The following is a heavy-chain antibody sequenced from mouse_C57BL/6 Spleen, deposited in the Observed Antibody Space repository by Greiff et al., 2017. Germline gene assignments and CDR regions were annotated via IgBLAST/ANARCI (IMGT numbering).Heavy chain of an antibody. CDR2: FYPGRGSI. CDR3: ARHENGSSSLGY. CDR1: GYTFTEYT. V-gene: IGHV1-62-2*01. J-gene: IGHJ2*01. Sequence: QSCKASGYTFTEYTIHWVKQRSGQGLEWIGWFYPGRGSIKYNEKFKDNATLTADKSSSTVYMELSRLTSEDSAVYFCARHENGSSSLGYWGQGTTLTVSS. D-gene: IGHD1-1*01.